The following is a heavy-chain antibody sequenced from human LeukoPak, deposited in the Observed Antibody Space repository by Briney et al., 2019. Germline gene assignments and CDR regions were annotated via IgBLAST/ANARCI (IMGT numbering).Heavy chain of an antibody. V-gene: IGHV3-48*01. J-gene: IGHJ4*02. CDR2: ISSSSSTI. CDR3: ARDYGDYSSLYFDY. Sequence: GGSLRLSCAASGFTFSSYSMNWVRQAPGKGLEWVSYISSSSSTIYYADSVKGRFTISRDNAKNSLYLQMNSLRAEDTAVYYCARDYGDYSSLYFDYWGQGTLVTVS. CDR1: GFTFSSYS. D-gene: IGHD4-17*01.